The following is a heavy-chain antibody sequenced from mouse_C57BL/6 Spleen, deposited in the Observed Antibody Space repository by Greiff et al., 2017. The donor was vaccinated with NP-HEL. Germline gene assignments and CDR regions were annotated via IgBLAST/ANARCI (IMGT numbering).Heavy chain of an antibody. CDR1: GFTFSSYA. V-gene: IGHV5-9-1*02. CDR2: ISSGGDYI. Sequence: EVMLVESGEGLVKPGGSLKLSCAASGFTFSSYAMSWVRQTPEQRLEWVAYISSGGDYIYYADTVKGRFTISRDNARNTLYLQLSSLKSEDTAMYYCTRDYYGDFAYWGQGTLVTVSA. D-gene: IGHD2-13*01. CDR3: TRDYYGDFAY. J-gene: IGHJ3*01.